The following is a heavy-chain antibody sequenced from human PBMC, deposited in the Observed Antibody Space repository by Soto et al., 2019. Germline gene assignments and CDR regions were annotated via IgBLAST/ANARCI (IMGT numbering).Heavy chain of an antibody. CDR2: IYYTGNT. V-gene: IGHV4-59*01. D-gene: IGHD3-3*01. CDR1: GGSISGYY. Sequence: SETLSLTCTVSGGSISGYYWSWIRQPPGKGLEWIGYIYYTGNTIYNPSLNSRVTMSVDTSKNQFSLNLDSVTAADTAVYFCARDFAYFDSWGQGTLVTVSS. CDR3: ARDFAYFDS. J-gene: IGHJ4*02.